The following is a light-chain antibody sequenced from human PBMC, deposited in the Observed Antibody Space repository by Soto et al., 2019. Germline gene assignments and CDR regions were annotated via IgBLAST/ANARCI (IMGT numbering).Light chain of an antibody. J-gene: IGKJ1*01. CDR3: QHYNSYPWT. CDR1: QTINNW. V-gene: IGKV1-5*01. CDR2: HAS. Sequence: DIQMTQSPSTLSASIGDRVTITCRASQTINNWLAWYQQKPGKAPNLLIYHASNLETGVPSRFRGSAFGTEFTLTLSSLQPDDCATYYCQHYNSYPWTFGQVTNVEIK.